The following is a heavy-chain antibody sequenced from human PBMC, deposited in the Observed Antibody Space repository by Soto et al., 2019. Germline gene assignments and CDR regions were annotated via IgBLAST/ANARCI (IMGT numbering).Heavy chain of an antibody. V-gene: IGHV1-2*02. CDR1: GYTFTGYY. CDR2: INPNSGGT. CDR3: ARDRAVRGVITGRDDAFDI. D-gene: IGHD3-10*01. J-gene: IGHJ3*02. Sequence: GASVKVSCKASGYTFTGYYMHWVRQAPGQGLEWMGWINPNSGGTNYAQKFQGRVTMTRDTSISTAYMELSRLRSDDTAVYYCARDRAVRGVITGRDDAFDIWGQGTMVTVSS.